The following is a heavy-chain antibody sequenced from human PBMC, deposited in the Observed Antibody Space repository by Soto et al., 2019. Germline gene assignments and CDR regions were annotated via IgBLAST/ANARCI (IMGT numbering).Heavy chain of an antibody. V-gene: IGHV1-46*03. CDR2: INPSGGST. CDR3: ARDPSIVATIFDY. J-gene: IGHJ4*02. CDR1: GYTFTSYY. D-gene: IGHD5-12*01. Sequence: GASAKVSCKASGYTFTSYYMHWVQQAPGQGLEWMGIINPSGGSTSYAQKFQGRVTMTRDTSTSTVYMELSSLRSEGTAVYYCARDPSIVATIFDYWGQGTLVTVSS.